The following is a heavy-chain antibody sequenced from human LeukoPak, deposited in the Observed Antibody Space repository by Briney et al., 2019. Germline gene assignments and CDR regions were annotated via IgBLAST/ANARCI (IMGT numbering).Heavy chain of an antibody. CDR2: IYHSGST. D-gene: IGHD6-6*01. J-gene: IGHJ4*02. Sequence: PSETLSLTCTVSGYSISSGYYWGWIRQPPGKGLEWIGSIYHSGSTYYNPSLKSRVTISVDTSKNQFSLKLSSVTAADTAVYYCARYDSNSGDFDYWGQGTLVTVSS. CDR3: ARYDSNSGDFDY. CDR1: GYSISSGYY. V-gene: IGHV4-38-2*02.